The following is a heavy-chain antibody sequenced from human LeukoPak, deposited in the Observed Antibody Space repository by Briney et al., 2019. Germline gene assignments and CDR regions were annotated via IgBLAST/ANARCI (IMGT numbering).Heavy chain of an antibody. Sequence: GGSLRLSCAASGFTFSSYWMNWARQAPGKGLEWVAVISYDGSNKYYADSVKGRFTISRDNSKNTLYLQMNSLRAEDTAVYYCARGAHPATPGNWFDPWGQGTLVTVSS. CDR3: ARGAHPATPGNWFDP. CDR2: ISYDGSNK. V-gene: IGHV3-30-3*01. D-gene: IGHD2-15*01. CDR1: GFTFSSYW. J-gene: IGHJ5*02.